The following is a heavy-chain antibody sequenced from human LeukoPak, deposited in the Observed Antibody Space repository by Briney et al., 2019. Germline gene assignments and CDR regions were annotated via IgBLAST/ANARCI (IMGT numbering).Heavy chain of an antibody. CDR2: INWNGGST. V-gene: IGHV3-20*04. CDR1: GFTFDDYG. J-gene: IGHJ4*02. D-gene: IGHD3-10*01. Sequence: GGSLRLSCAASGFTFDDYGMSWVRHAPGKGLEWVSGINWNGGSTGYADSVKGRFTISRDNAKNSLYLQMNSLRAEDTALYYCARDTSSSYGSGSDYWGQGTLVTVS. CDR3: ARDTSSSYGSGSDY.